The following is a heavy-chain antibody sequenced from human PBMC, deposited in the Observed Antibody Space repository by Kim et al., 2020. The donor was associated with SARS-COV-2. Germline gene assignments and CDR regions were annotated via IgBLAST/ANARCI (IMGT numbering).Heavy chain of an antibody. CDR3: ARDRSGSYHDTQRGYFDY. D-gene: IGHD1-26*01. J-gene: IGHJ4*02. Sequence: ASVKVSCKASGYTFTSYGISWVRQAPGQGLEWMGWISAYNGNTNYAQKLQGRVTMTTDTSTSTAYMELRSLRSDDTAVYYCARDRSGSYHDTQRGYFDYWGQGTLVTVSS. V-gene: IGHV1-18*04. CDR1: GYTFTSYG. CDR2: ISAYNGNT.